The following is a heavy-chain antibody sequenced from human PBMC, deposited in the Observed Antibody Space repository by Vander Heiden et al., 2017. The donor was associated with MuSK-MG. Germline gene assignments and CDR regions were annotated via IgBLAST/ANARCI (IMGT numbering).Heavy chain of an antibody. CDR2: INWNGGST. V-gene: IGHV3-20*01. J-gene: IGHJ4*02. D-gene: IGHD2-2*01. CDR3: AKYVRGSTRWNYFDY. CDR1: GFTFADDG. Sequence: EVQLVESGGGVVRPGGSLKPSCAASGFTFADDGMSWVRQAPGKGLEWVSGINWNGGSTGYADSVKGRFTISRDNAKNSLYMQMNSLRAEDTALYHCAKYVRGSTRWNYFDYWGQGTMVTVYS.